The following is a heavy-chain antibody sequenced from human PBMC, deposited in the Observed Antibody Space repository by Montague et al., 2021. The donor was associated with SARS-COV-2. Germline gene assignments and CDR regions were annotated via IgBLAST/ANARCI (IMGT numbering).Heavy chain of an antibody. Sequence: SETLSLTCTVSGGSISSSSYYWGWICQPPGKGLEWIGSIYYSGSTYYNPSLKSRVTISADMSKNQFSLKLSSVTAADTAVYYCARVGRQQLVRLSGMDVWGQGTTVTVSS. CDR1: GGSISSSSYY. D-gene: IGHD6-13*01. J-gene: IGHJ6*02. CDR2: IYYSGST. V-gene: IGHV4-39*07. CDR3: ARVGRQQLVRLSGMDV.